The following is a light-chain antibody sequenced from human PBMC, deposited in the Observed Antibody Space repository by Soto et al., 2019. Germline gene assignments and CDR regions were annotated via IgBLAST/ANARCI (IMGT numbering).Light chain of an antibody. CDR3: QQYNDWPRT. CDR2: GAS. V-gene: IGKV3-15*01. J-gene: IGKJ1*01. Sequence: EIVMTQSPVTLSVSPGERATLSCRASQSVSSNLAWYQQIPGQAPRLLIYGASARATGIPARFSGSGSGTEFTLTIGGLQSEDFAVYYCQQYNDWPRTFGQGTRWIS. CDR1: QSVSSN.